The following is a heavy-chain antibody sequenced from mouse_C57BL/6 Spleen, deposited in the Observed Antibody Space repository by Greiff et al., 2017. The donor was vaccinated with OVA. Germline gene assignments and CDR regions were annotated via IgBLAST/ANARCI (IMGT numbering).Heavy chain of an antibody. CDR2: ISSGSSTI. CDR3: ARDGGYYGVYFDY. J-gene: IGHJ2*01. D-gene: IGHD2-3*01. V-gene: IGHV5-17*01. Sequence: EVQRVESGGGLVKPGGSLKLSCAASGFTFSDYGMHWVRQAPEKGLEWVAYISSGSSTIYYADTVKGRFTISRDNAKNTLFLQMTSLRSEDTAMYYCARDGGYYGVYFDYWGQGTTLTVSS. CDR1: GFTFSDYG.